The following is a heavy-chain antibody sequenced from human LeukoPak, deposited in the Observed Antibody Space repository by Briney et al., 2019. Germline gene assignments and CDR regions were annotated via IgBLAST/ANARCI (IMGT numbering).Heavy chain of an antibody. CDR2: IDPSDSYT. Sequence: GESLKISCKGSGYSFTSYWISWVRQMPGKGLEWMGRIDPSDSYTNYSPSFQGHATISADKSISTAYLQWSSLKASDTAMYYCARLEYSSSWYEGYWGQGTLVTVSS. V-gene: IGHV5-10-1*01. D-gene: IGHD6-13*01. CDR3: ARLEYSSSWYEGY. CDR1: GYSFTSYW. J-gene: IGHJ4*02.